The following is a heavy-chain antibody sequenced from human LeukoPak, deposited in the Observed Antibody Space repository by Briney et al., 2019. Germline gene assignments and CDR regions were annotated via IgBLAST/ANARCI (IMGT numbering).Heavy chain of an antibody. CDR1: DDSITIYY. Sequence: PSETLSLTCSVSDDSITIYYWTWIRQPPGKGLEWIGYIDHTGTTNYNPSLNSRVTISRDTSKNHFSLQLSPVTGADTAVYFCARGRVSSSTWHSTYYYYFYMDVWGKGTTVTVSS. CDR2: IDHTGTT. J-gene: IGHJ6*03. CDR3: ARGRVSSSTWHSTYYYYFYMDV. V-gene: IGHV4-59*01. D-gene: IGHD4-11*01.